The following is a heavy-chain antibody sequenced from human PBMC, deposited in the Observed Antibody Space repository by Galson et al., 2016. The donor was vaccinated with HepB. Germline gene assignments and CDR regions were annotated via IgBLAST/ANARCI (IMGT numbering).Heavy chain of an antibody. Sequence: SETLSLTCSVSGGSIATSNSYWAWIRQPPGKGLEWIGSIYYSGSTHYNPSLKSRLTVSVDTSKNQFSLTLTSVTAADTGVYSCARNITPIRGGENWFDPWGQGTLVTVSS. CDR3: ARNITPIRGGENWFDP. CDR1: GGSIATSNSY. V-gene: IGHV4-39*01. CDR2: IYYSGST. D-gene: IGHD1-20*01. J-gene: IGHJ5*02.